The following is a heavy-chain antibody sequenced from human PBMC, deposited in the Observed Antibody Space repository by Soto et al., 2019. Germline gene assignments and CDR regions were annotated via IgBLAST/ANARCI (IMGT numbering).Heavy chain of an antibody. D-gene: IGHD2-15*01. CDR2: IYYSGST. Sequence: SETLSLTCTVSGGSISSGGYYWSWIRQHPGKGLEWIGYIYYSGSTYYNPSLKSRVTISVDTSKNQFSLKLSSVTAADTAVYYCSRGVLGYCSGGSCTCMDVWGQGTTVTVSS. CDR3: SRGVLGYCSGGSCTCMDV. J-gene: IGHJ6*02. V-gene: IGHV4-31*03. CDR1: GGSISSGGYY.